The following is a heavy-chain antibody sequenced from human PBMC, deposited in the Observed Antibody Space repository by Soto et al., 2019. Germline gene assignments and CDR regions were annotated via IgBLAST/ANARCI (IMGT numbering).Heavy chain of an antibody. CDR3: ARLWHDSSGYYYSFDQ. Sequence: SETLSLTCTVSGGSISNGDDYWGWIRQPPGKGLEWIGSIYYSGSTFYNPSLKSRVTMSVDTSKNQFSLRLNSVTAADTSLYYCARLWHDSSGYYYSFDQWGQGTLVTVSS. D-gene: IGHD3-22*01. CDR2: IYYSGST. V-gene: IGHV4-39*01. CDR1: GGSISNGDDY. J-gene: IGHJ4*02.